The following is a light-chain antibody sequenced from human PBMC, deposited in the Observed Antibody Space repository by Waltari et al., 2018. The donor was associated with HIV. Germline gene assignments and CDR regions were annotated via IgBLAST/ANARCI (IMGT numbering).Light chain of an antibody. Sequence: EIVMTQSPATLSVTPGERATLSCRASQSVGTNLGWYQKKPGQAPRLLIYGASTRAPGIPANFSGSGSGTEFSLTIGSLQPDDLAVYYCQQYNGWPRTFGQGTKVEIK. CDR1: QSVGTN. CDR2: GAS. V-gene: IGKV3-15*01. J-gene: IGKJ1*01. CDR3: QQYNGWPRT.